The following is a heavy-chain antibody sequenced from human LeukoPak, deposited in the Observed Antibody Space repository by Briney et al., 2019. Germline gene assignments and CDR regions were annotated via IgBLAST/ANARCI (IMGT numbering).Heavy chain of an antibody. V-gene: IGHV4-59*01. Sequence: SETLSLTCTVSGGSISSYYWSWIRQPPGKGLEWIGYIYYSGSTNYNPSLESRVTISVDTSKNQFSLKLSSVTAADTAVYYCALGPITGLTRGAFDIWGQGTMVTVSS. J-gene: IGHJ3*02. D-gene: IGHD1-20*01. CDR1: GGSISSYY. CDR2: IYYSGST. CDR3: ALGPITGLTRGAFDI.